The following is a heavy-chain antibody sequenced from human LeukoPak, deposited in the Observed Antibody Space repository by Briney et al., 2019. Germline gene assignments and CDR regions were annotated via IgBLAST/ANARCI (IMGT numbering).Heavy chain of an antibody. V-gene: IGHV3-33*01. D-gene: IGHD3-10*01. CDR1: GFTFSNHI. CDR3: ARDSFYYCSGTSYYHCFDY. Sequence: GTSLRLSCAASGFTFSNHIMHWVRQAPGKGLEWVAGIWDDGGNTYYGDSVRGRFTISRDDSENTLYLQVNSLRAEYTAVYYCARDSFYYCSGTSYYHCFDYWGQGTLVTVSP. CDR2: IWDDGGNT. J-gene: IGHJ4*02.